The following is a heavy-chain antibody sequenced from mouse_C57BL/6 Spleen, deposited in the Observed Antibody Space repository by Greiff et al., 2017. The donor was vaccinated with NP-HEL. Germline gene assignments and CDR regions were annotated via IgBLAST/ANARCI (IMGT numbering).Heavy chain of an antibody. J-gene: IGHJ2*01. Sequence: VQLQQPGAELVRPGSSVKLSCKASGYTFTSYWMDWVKQRPGQGLEWIGNIYPSDSETHYNQKFKDKATLTVDKSSSTAYMQLSSLTSEDSAVYYCAKMGPYGSSRGYWGQGTTLTVSS. CDR3: AKMGPYGSSRGY. CDR2: IYPSDSET. CDR1: GYTFTSYW. D-gene: IGHD1-1*01. V-gene: IGHV1-61*01.